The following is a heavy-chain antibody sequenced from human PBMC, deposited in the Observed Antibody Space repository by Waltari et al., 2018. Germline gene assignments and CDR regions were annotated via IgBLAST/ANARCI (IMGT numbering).Heavy chain of an antibody. CDR1: GFTFSSYA. D-gene: IGHD6-19*01. CDR3: ARGVWRQWLVNPAAGGLY. J-gene: IGHJ4*02. V-gene: IGHV3-30-3*01. CDR2: ISDDGSNK. Sequence: QVQLVESGGGVVQPGRSLRLSCAASGFTFSSYAMHWVRQAPGKGLEWVAVISDDGSNKYYADSVKGRFTISRDNSKNTLYLQMNSLRAEDTAVYYCARGVWRQWLVNPAAGGLYWGQGTLVTVSS.